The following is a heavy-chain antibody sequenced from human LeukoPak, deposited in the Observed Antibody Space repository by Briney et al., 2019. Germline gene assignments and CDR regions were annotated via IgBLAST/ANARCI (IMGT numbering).Heavy chain of an antibody. D-gene: IGHD3-3*01. CDR3: ARFDFWSGSVDY. J-gene: IGHJ4*02. Sequence: ASVKVSCKASGYIFTDYSVHWVRQAPGQGLEWMGWINPNSGGTNYAQKFQGRVTMTRDTSISTAYMDLSRLRSDDTAVYYCARFDFWSGSVDYWGQGTLVTVSS. CDR2: INPNSGGT. CDR1: GYIFTDYS. V-gene: IGHV1-2*02.